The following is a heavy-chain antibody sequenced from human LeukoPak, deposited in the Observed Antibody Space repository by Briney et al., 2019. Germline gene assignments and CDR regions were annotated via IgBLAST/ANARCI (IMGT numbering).Heavy chain of an antibody. D-gene: IGHD1-26*01. Sequence: QSGGSLRLSCAASGFTFSTYTMNWVRQAPGKGLEWVSSISTSGSYIYYADSVKGRFTISRDNAKNSLYLQMNSLRAEDTAVYYCARDGGSGNFFWGQGTLVTVSS. CDR1: GFTFSTYT. CDR3: ARDGGSGNFF. CDR2: ISTSGSYI. V-gene: IGHV3-21*01. J-gene: IGHJ4*02.